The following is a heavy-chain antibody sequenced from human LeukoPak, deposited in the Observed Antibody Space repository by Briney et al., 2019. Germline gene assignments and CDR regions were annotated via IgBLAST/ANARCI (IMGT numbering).Heavy chain of an antibody. CDR1: GGTFSSYA. V-gene: IGHV1-69*04. CDR2: IIPILGIA. D-gene: IGHD4-23*01. Sequence: SVKVSCKASGGTFSSYAISWVRQAPGQGLGWMGRIIPILGIANYAQKFQGRVTITADKSTSTAYMELSSLRSEDTAVYYCARGDYGGLDYWGQGTLVTVSS. CDR3: ARGDYGGLDY. J-gene: IGHJ4*02.